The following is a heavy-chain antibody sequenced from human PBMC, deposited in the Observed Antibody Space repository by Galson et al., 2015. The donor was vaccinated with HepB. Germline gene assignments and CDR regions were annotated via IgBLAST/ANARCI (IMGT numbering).Heavy chain of an antibody. CDR1: GFTFSSYA. Sequence: SLRLSCAASGFTFSSYAVQWVRQAPGKRLEWVAVIAHAGKTEYYADSVRSRFTISRDNSNNTLYLQLNSPRLEDTAVYYCARSITMVRINTPDYWGQGTLVIVSS. V-gene: IGHV3-30*17. CDR2: IAHAGKTE. J-gene: IGHJ4*02. CDR3: ARSITMVRINTPDY. D-gene: IGHD3-10*01.